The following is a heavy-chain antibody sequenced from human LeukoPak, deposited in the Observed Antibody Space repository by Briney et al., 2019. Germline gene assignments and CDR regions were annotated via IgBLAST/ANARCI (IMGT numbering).Heavy chain of an antibody. CDR2: IFHGGST. CDR1: GGSIRNYY. CDR3: ARGISGYSRIFDY. J-gene: IGHJ4*02. Sequence: SETLSLTCTVSGGSIRNYYWSSIRQPPGKGLEWIGYIFHGGSTNYNPSLKSRVTISVDTSKNQFSLRLNSVTAADTAVYYCARGISGYSRIFDYWGQGTLVTVSS. D-gene: IGHD3-22*01. V-gene: IGHV4-59*01.